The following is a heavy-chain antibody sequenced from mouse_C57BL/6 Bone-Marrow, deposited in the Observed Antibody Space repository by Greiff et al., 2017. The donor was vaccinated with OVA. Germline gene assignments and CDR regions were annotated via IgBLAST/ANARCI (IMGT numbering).Heavy chain of an antibody. CDR3: ARSKSQGMDY. J-gene: IGHJ4*01. Sequence: QVQLKESGPELVKPGASVKISCKASGYAFSSSWMNWVKQRPGKGLEWIGRIYPGDGDTNYNGKFKGKATLTADKSSSTAYMQLSSLTSEDSAVYFCARSKSQGMDYWGQGTSVTVSS. CDR1: GYAFSSSW. CDR2: IYPGDGDT. V-gene: IGHV1-82*01.